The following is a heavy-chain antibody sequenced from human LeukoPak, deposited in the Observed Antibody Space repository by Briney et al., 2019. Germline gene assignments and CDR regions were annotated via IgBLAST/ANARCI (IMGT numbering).Heavy chain of an antibody. CDR1: GFTFSSYA. CDR3: AKDRDYYGSGSYYYY. J-gene: IGHJ4*02. Sequence: PGGSLRLSCAASGFTFSSYAMSWVRQAPGKGLEWVSAISGSGGSTYYADSVKGRFTISRDNSKNTLYLQMNSLRAEDTAVYYYAKDRDYYGSGSYYYYWGQGTLVTVSS. CDR2: ISGSGGST. V-gene: IGHV3-23*01. D-gene: IGHD3-10*01.